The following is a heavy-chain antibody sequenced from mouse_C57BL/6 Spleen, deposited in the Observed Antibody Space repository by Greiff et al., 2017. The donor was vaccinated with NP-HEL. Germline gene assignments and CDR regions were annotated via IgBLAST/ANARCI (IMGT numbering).Heavy chain of an antibody. D-gene: IGHD2-5*01. CDR2: INPSSGYT. V-gene: IGHV1-7*01. J-gene: IGHJ1*03. CDR1: GYTFTSYW. CDR3: ARKSNYEYVDV. Sequence: VQLQQSGAELAKPGASVKLSCKASGYTFTSYWMHWVKQRPGQGLEWIGYINPSSGYTKYNQKFKDKAPLTADKSSSTAYMQLSSRTYEDSAVYYCARKSNYEYVDVWGTGTTVTVST.